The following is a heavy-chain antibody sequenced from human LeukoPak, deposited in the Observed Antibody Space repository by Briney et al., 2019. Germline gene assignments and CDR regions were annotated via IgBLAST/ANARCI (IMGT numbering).Heavy chain of an antibody. J-gene: IGHJ4*02. D-gene: IGHD2-15*01. CDR1: GASISSYY. Sequence: SETLSLTCTVSGASISSYYWSWIRQPPGKGLEWIGYIYHSGSTNYNPSLKSRVTISIDTSKNQFSLKLSSMTAADTAVYYCARDRRGWYWGQGTLVTVSS. CDR3: ARDRRGWY. CDR2: IYHSGST. V-gene: IGHV4-59*01.